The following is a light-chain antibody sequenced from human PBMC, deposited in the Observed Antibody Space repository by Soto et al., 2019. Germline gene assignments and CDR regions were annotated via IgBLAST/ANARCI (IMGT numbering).Light chain of an antibody. Sequence: QSALTQPASVSGSPGQSTTISCTGTSRDVGAYDFVSWYQQHPGKAPKLMIYDVSNRPSGVSTRFSGSKSGNTASLTISGLQAEDEGDYYCGSYTISSSRVFGTGTKVT. CDR3: GSYTISSSRV. CDR1: SRDVGAYDF. J-gene: IGLJ1*01. V-gene: IGLV2-14*03. CDR2: DVS.